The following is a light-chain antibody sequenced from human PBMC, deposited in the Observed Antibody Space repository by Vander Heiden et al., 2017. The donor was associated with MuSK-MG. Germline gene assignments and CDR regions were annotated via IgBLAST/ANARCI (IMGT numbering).Light chain of an antibody. Sequence: GETVTISCRPSQSISTYVNWYQQKPGKTPKLLIYGASNLQVGVPSRFSGSGSETAFTLTINNLQLEDFATYYCQQSDNTPHTFGQGTKMDIK. J-gene: IGKJ2*01. CDR2: GAS. CDR1: QSISTY. CDR3: QQSDNTPHT. V-gene: IGKV1-39*01.